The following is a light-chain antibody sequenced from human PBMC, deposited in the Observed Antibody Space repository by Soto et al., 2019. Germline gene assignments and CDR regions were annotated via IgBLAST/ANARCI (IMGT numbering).Light chain of an antibody. CDR1: SSDVGGYNY. Sequence: QSVLTQPAAVSGSPGQSITISCTGTSSDVGGYNYVSWYQQHPGKAPKPIIYEVSNRPSGISNRFSGSKSGNTASLTISGLQAEDEADYYCTSYTFSSTVVFGGGTKVTVL. J-gene: IGLJ2*01. CDR2: EVS. V-gene: IGLV2-14*01. CDR3: TSYTFSSTVV.